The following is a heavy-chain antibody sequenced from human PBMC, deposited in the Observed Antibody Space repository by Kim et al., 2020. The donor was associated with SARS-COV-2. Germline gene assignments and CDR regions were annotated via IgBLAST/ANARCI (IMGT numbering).Heavy chain of an antibody. Sequence: GGSLRLSCVASGFTFTTYAMNWVRQAPGKGLEWVSGISGGGGSTFYADSVKGRFTISRDSSKNTLYLQMNSLRAEDTAVYYCAKELRVTRQTTGGDFFVFWVQGTLVTVSS. J-gene: IGHJ4*02. D-gene: IGHD4-17*01. CDR3: AKELRVTRQTTGGDFFVF. CDR2: ISGGGGST. V-gene: IGHV3-23*01. CDR1: GFTFTTYA.